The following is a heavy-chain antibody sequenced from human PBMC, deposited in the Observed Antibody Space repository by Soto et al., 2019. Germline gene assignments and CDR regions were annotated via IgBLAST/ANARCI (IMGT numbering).Heavy chain of an antibody. Sequence: GESLKISCKGSGYSFTSYWIGWVRQMPGKGLEWMGIIYPGDSDTRYSPSFQGQVTISADKSISTAYLQWSSLKASDTAMYYFARLFNYYDSSGYSYYYYGMDVWGQGTTVTVSS. D-gene: IGHD3-22*01. V-gene: IGHV5-51*01. CDR3: ARLFNYYDSSGYSYYYYGMDV. J-gene: IGHJ6*02. CDR2: IYPGDSDT. CDR1: GYSFTSYW.